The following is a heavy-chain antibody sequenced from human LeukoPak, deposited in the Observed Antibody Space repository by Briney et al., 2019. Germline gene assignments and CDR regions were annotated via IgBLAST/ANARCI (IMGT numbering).Heavy chain of an antibody. CDR3: AREDDYYDSSGYGSLGY. CDR2: INPNSGGT. Sequence: ASVKVSCKASGYTFTGYYMHWVRQAPGQGLEWMGWINPNSGGTNYAQKFQGRVTMTRDTSISTAYMELSRLRSDDTAVYYCAREDDYYDSSGYGSLGYWGQGTLVTVSS. D-gene: IGHD3-22*01. V-gene: IGHV1-2*02. J-gene: IGHJ4*02. CDR1: GYTFTGYY.